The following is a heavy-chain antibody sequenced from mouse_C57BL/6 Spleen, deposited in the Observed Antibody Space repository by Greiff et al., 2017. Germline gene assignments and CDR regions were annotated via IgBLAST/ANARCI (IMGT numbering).Heavy chain of an antibody. Sequence: QVQLKQSGPELVKPGASVKISCKASGYAFSSSWMNWVKQRPGKGLEWIGRIYPGDGDTNYNGKFKGKATLTADKSSSTAYMQLSSRTSEDSAVYFCAREGAGTGYFDYWGQGTTLTVSS. CDR1: GYAFSSSW. CDR2: IYPGDGDT. V-gene: IGHV1-82*01. CDR3: AREGAGTGYFDY. J-gene: IGHJ2*01. D-gene: IGHD4-1*01.